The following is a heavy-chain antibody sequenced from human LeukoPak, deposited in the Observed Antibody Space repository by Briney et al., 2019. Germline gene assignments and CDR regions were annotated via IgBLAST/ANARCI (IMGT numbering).Heavy chain of an antibody. D-gene: IGHD4-23*01. CDR3: ARGRPHGNDY. CDR2: IASDGSST. Sequence: GSLRLSCAASGFTFSSYWMNWVRQAPGKGLVWVSRIASDGSSTTYADSVKGRFSISRDNAKNTLYLQMNSLRVEDAAVYYCARGRPHGNDYWGQGTLVTVSS. V-gene: IGHV3-74*01. CDR1: GFTFSSYW. J-gene: IGHJ4*02.